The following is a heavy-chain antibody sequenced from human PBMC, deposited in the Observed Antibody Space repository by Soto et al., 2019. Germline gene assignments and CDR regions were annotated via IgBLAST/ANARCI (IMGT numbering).Heavy chain of an antibody. CDR3: AREGGDIVVVPAAMSLFDP. V-gene: IGHV1-8*01. J-gene: IGHJ5*02. CDR2: MNPNSGNT. Sequence: ASVKVSCKASGYTFTSYDINWVRQATGQGLEWMGWMNPNSGNTGYAQKFQGRVTMTRNTSISTAYMELSSLRSEDTAVYYCAREGGDIVVVPAAMSLFDPWGQGTLVTVSS. D-gene: IGHD2-2*01. CDR1: GYTFTSYD.